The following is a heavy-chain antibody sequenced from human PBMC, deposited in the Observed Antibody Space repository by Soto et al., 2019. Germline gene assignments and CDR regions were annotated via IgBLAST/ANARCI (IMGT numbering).Heavy chain of an antibody. J-gene: IGHJ5*02. CDR1: GGSISSYY. CDR2: IYYSGST. D-gene: IGHD6-19*01. V-gene: IGHV4-59*01. CDR3: ASSKGIAVAGS. Sequence: PSETLSLTCTVSGGSISSYYWSWIRQPPGKGLEWIGYIYYSGSTNYNPSLKSRVTISVDTSKNQFSLKLSSVTAADTAVYYCASSKGIAVAGSWGQRTLVTVSS.